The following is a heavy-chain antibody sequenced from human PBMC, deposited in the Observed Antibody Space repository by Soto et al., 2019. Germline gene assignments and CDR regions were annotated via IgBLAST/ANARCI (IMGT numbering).Heavy chain of an antibody. Sequence: ASVKVSCKASGYTFTGYYMHWVRQAPGQGLEWMGWINPNSGGTNYAQKFQGWVTMTRDTSISTAYMELSRLRSDDTAVYYCARGNNNKYDFWSGQYYYYYYYGMDVWGQGTTVTVSS. CDR3: ARGNNNKYDFWSGQYYYYYYYGMDV. V-gene: IGHV1-2*04. CDR2: INPNSGGT. J-gene: IGHJ6*02. CDR1: GYTFTGYY. D-gene: IGHD3-3*01.